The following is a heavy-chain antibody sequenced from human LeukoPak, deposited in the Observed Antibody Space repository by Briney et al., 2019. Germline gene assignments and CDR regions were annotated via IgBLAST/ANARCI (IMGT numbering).Heavy chain of an antibody. D-gene: IGHD3-10*01. CDR3: ARTLYYYGSGTYDPALLEY. V-gene: IGHV1-18*01. Sequence: ASVKVSCKTSGYTFSSYGISWVRQAPGQGLEWMGWINIYHDKTNYTQKFQGRVTMTTDTSTRTAYMELTSLRSDDTAVYYCARTLYYYGSGTYDPALLEYWGQGTLVTVSS. CDR2: INIYHDKT. CDR1: GYTFSSYG. J-gene: IGHJ4*02.